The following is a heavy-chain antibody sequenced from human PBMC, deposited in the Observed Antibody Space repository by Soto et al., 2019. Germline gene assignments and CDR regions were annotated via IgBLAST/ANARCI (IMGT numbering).Heavy chain of an antibody. V-gene: IGHV4-59*01. Sequence: PSETLSLTCTVSGGSISSYYWSWIRQPPGKGLEWIGYIYYSGSTNYNPSLKSRVTISVDTSKNQFSLKLSSVTAADTAVYYCARGEVATIMPYFDYWGQGTLVTVSS. CDR3: ARGEVATIMPYFDY. CDR1: GGSISSYY. J-gene: IGHJ4*02. D-gene: IGHD5-12*01. CDR2: IYYSGST.